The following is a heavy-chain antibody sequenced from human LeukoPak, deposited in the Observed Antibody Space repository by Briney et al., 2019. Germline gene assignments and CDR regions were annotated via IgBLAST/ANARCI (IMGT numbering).Heavy chain of an antibody. CDR2: IYYSGST. CDR1: GGSISRYY. J-gene: IGHJ4*02. CDR3: ARGPLGRWVTIDY. D-gene: IGHD4-23*01. Sequence: SETLSLTCTVSGGSISRYYWSWIRQPPGKGLEWIGYIYYSGSTNYNPSLKSRVTISVDTSKNQFSLKLSSVTAADTAVYYCARGPLGRWVTIDYWGQGALVTVSS. V-gene: IGHV4-59*01.